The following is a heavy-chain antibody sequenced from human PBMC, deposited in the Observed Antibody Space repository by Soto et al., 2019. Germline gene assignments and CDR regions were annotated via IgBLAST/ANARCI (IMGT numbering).Heavy chain of an antibody. J-gene: IGHJ6*02. D-gene: IGHD4-17*01. CDR3: ARLGTVTTGDYYYYYGMDV. Sequence: SETLSLTCTVSGGSISSRSYYWGWIRQPPGKGLEWIGSIYYSGSTYYNPSLKSRVTISVDTSKNQFSLKLSSVTAADTAVYYCARLGTVTTGDYYYYYGMDVWGQGTTVTVSS. CDR1: GGSISSRSYY. V-gene: IGHV4-39*01. CDR2: IYYSGST.